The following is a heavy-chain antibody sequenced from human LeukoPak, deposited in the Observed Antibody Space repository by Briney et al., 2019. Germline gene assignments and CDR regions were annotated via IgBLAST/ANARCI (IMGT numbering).Heavy chain of an antibody. Sequence: PGGSLRLSCAASGFTFSSYWMSWVRQAPGKGLEWVASIRQDGSEKEYVDSVKGRFTISRDNAKNSLHLQMNSLRAEDTAVYYCAKLRDPTQFWNWGQGTLATVSS. CDR2: IRQDGSEK. CDR1: GFTFSSYW. J-gene: IGHJ4*02. V-gene: IGHV3-7*01. CDR3: AKLRDPTQFWN. D-gene: IGHD1-7*01.